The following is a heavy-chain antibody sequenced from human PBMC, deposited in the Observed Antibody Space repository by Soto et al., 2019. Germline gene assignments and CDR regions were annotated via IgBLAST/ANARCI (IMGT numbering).Heavy chain of an antibody. CDR3: APVREGYDFWSGYDY. CDR2: ISGSGGST. V-gene: IGHV3-23*01. Sequence: LRLSCAASGFTFSSYAMSWVRQAPGKGLEWVSAISGSGGSTYYADSVKGRFTISRDNSKNTLYLQMNSLRAEDTAVYYCAPVREGYDFWSGYDYWGQGTLVTVSS. J-gene: IGHJ4*02. CDR1: GFTFSSYA. D-gene: IGHD3-3*01.